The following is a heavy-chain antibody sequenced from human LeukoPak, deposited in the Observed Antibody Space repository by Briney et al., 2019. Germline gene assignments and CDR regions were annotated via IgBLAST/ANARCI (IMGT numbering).Heavy chain of an antibody. CDR2: IYSAGST. J-gene: IGHJ4*02. CDR1: GFTDSSNY. CDR3: ARDFYGSGSFLH. D-gene: IGHD3-10*01. Sequence: PGGSLRLSCAASGFTDSSNYMSWVRQAPGKGLECVSVIYSAGSTYYADSVRGRFTISRDNSKNTLYLQMNSLRAEDTAVYYCARDFYGSGSFLHWGQGTLVTVSS. V-gene: IGHV3-53*01.